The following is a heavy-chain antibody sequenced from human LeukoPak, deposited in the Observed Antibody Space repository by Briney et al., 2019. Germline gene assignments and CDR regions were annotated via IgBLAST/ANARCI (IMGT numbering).Heavy chain of an antibody. V-gene: IGHV1-18*01. CDR3: ARDRDQLYSSSWSLFAFDI. D-gene: IGHD6-13*01. CDR2: ISAYNGNT. J-gene: IGHJ3*02. CDR1: GYTFTSYG. Sequence: ASVKVSCKASGYTFTSYGISWVRQAPGQGLEWMGWISAYNGNTNYAQKLQGRVTMTTDTSTSTAYMELGSLRSDDTAVYYCARDRDQLYSSSWSLFAFDIWGQGTMVTVSS.